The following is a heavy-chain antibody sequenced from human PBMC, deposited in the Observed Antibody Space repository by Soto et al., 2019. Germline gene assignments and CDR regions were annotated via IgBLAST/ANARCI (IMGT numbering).Heavy chain of an antibody. CDR1: GFTFSRYW. CDR3: TRHGSGDYFLFDP. D-gene: IGHD3-10*01. J-gene: IGHJ5*02. V-gene: IGHV3-74*01. CDR2: ASPDGTST. Sequence: EVQLVESGGGLVQPGGSLRLSCAASGFTFSRYWMHWVRQAPGKGLEGVSRASPDGTSTSYADSVKGRFTISRDNAKNTLFMQMNSLRAEDTAVYYCTRHGSGDYFLFDPWGQGTLVTVSS.